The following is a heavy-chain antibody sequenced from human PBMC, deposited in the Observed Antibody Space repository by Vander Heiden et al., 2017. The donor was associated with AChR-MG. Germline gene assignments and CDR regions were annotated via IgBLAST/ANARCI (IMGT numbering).Heavy chain of an antibody. Sequence: QVQLVESGGGVVQPGRPLRLSCAASGFPFSSYGMHWVRQAPGKGLEWVAVISYDGSNKYYADSVKGRFTISRDNSKNTLYLQMNSLRAEDTAVYYCAKDPRWLAPAVGNWFDPWGQGTLVTVSS. CDR1: GFPFSSYG. CDR2: ISYDGSNK. CDR3: AKDPRWLAPAVGNWFDP. D-gene: IGHD6-19*01. J-gene: IGHJ5*02. V-gene: IGHV3-30*18.